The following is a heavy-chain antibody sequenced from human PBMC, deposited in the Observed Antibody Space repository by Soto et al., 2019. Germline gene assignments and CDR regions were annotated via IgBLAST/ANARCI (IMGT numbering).Heavy chain of an antibody. J-gene: IGHJ4*02. Sequence: GASVNFSCKASGYTFTSYYMHWVRQAPGQGLEWMGIINPSGGSTSYAQKFQGRVTMTRDTSTSTVYMELSSLRSEDTAVYYCAWSGYSYGNFDYWGQGTLVTVSS. CDR3: AWSGYSYGNFDY. CDR2: INPSGGST. V-gene: IGHV1-46*01. CDR1: GYTFTSYY. D-gene: IGHD5-18*01.